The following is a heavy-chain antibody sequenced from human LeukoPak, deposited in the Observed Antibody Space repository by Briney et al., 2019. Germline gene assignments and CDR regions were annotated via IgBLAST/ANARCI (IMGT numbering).Heavy chain of an antibody. D-gene: IGHD3-10*01. CDR1: GGSISSYY. Sequence: SETLSLTCTVSGGSISSYYWSWIRQPPGKGLEWIGYIYYSGSTNYNPSLKSRVAISVDTSKNQFSLKLSSVTAADTAVYYCARDLSGVLWFGGQGTLVTVSS. CDR2: IYYSGST. CDR3: ARDLSGVLWF. J-gene: IGHJ4*02. V-gene: IGHV4-59*01.